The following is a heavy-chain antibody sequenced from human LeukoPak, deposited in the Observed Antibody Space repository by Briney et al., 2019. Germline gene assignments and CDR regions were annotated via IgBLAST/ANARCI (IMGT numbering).Heavy chain of an antibody. J-gene: IGHJ5*02. Sequence: SETLSLTCTVSGGSVSSYYWSWIRQPPGKGLEWIGYIYYSGSTNYNPSLKSRVTISVDTSKNQFSLKLSSVTAADTAVYYCARDLAGGSSQTTWGQGTLVTVSS. CDR3: ARDLAGGSSQTT. CDR2: IYYSGST. V-gene: IGHV4-59*02. CDR1: GGSVSSYY. D-gene: IGHD1-26*01.